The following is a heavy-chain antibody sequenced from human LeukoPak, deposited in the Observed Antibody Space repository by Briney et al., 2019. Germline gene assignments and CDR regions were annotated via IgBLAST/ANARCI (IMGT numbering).Heavy chain of an antibody. CDR3: ARLLRVTTVGPDLYYFDY. J-gene: IGHJ4*02. Sequence: PSETLSLTCTVSGGSISSYYWSWIRQPPGKGPEWIGNIYYSGSTNYNPSLKSRVTISVDTSKSQFSLKLNSVTAADTAFYYCARLLRVTTVGPDLYYFDYWGQGTLVTVSS. CDR2: IYYSGST. CDR1: GGSISSYY. D-gene: IGHD4-17*01. V-gene: IGHV4-59*08.